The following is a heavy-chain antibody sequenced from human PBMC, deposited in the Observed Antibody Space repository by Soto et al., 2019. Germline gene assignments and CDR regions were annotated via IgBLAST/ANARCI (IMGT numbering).Heavy chain of an antibody. Sequence: QVRLVQSGAEVKKHGASEKVSCKASGYIFTNYYIHWVRQAPGQGLEWMAIINPTGGSTNCAQEFQGRITFTRDKSTSTVYMDLSSLTSEDTAVYYCARGLYSGDKWGQGTLVTVSS. D-gene: IGHD2-21*01. CDR2: INPTGGST. J-gene: IGHJ4*02. V-gene: IGHV1-46*01. CDR1: GYIFTNYY. CDR3: ARGLYSGDK.